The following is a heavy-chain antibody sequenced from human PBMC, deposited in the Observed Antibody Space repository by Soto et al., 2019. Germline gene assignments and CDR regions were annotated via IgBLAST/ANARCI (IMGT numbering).Heavy chain of an antibody. CDR3: AKLGRGSYSPIFDY. J-gene: IGHJ4*02. V-gene: IGHV3-30*18. Sequence: GGSLRLSCAASGFTFSSYGMHWVRQAPGKGLEWVAVISYDGSNKYYADSVKGRFTISRDNSKNTLYLQMNSLRAEDTAVYYCAKLGRGSYSPIFDYWGQGTLVTVSS. CDR2: ISYDGSNK. CDR1: GFTFSSYG. D-gene: IGHD3-10*01.